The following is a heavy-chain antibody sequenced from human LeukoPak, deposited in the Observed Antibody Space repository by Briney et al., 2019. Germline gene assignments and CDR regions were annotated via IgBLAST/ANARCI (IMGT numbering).Heavy chain of an antibody. CDR3: AKAGDCSGGSCYSRRFDP. Sequence: PGGSLRLSCAASGFTFSSYAMSWVRQAPGKGLAWVSAISGGGGSTYYADSVKGRFTISRDNSKNTLYLQMNSLRAEDTAVYYCAKAGDCSGGSCYSRRFDPWGQGTLVTVSS. CDR2: ISGGGGST. D-gene: IGHD2-15*01. J-gene: IGHJ5*02. V-gene: IGHV3-23*01. CDR1: GFTFSSYA.